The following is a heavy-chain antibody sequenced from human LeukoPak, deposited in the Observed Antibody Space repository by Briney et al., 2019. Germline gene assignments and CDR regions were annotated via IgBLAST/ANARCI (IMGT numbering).Heavy chain of an antibody. Sequence: SETLSLTCTVSGGSISSYYWSWIRQPAGRGLEWIGRIYTSGSTNYNPSLKSRVTMSVDTSKNQFSLKLSSVTAADTAVCYCARDGTYYYDSSGSDAFDIWGQGTMVTVSS. CDR2: IYTSGST. CDR3: ARDGTYYYDSSGSDAFDI. J-gene: IGHJ3*02. V-gene: IGHV4-4*07. CDR1: GGSISSYY. D-gene: IGHD3-22*01.